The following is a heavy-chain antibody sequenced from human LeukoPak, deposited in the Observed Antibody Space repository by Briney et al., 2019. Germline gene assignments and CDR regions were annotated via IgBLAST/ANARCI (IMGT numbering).Heavy chain of an antibody. Sequence: TGGSLRLSCAASGFTFDDYAMHWVRQAPGKGLEWVSGISWNSGSIGYADSVKGRFTISRDNAKNSLYLQMNSLRAEDTALYYCAKDIKWELPPDAFDIWGQGTMVTVSS. V-gene: IGHV3-9*01. CDR2: ISWNSGSI. CDR3: AKDIKWELPPDAFDI. D-gene: IGHD1-26*01. J-gene: IGHJ3*02. CDR1: GFTFDDYA.